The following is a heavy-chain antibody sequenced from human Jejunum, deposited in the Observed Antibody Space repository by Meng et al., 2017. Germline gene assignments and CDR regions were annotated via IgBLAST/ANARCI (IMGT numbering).Heavy chain of an antibody. D-gene: IGHD1-26*01. CDR3: AKDEGTTTAFDH. CDR1: GYTCTAYY. V-gene: IGHV1-2*06. Sequence: QVHLVQSGAEVKNTGAAVRVSCEASGYTCTAYYVHWVRQAPGQGLEWMGRMNPNNGDTNYAQKFQGRVTMTRATSTAYMDLSSLTSDDTAVYYCAKDEGTTTAFDHWGQGTLVTVSS. CDR2: MNPNNGDT. J-gene: IGHJ4*02.